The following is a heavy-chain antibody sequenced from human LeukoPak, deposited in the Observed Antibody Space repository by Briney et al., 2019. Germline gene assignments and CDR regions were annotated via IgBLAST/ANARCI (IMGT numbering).Heavy chain of an antibody. Sequence: ASVKVSCKTSGYSSTSYYIHWVRQAPGQGLEWMGIINPSGGSTTYAQKFQGRLTMASDTSTSTVYMELSRLRSEDTAMYYCARSSAYYNEADIWGQGTVVTVSS. CDR1: GYSSTSYY. CDR3: ARSSAYYNEADI. D-gene: IGHD1-26*01. V-gene: IGHV1-46*01. J-gene: IGHJ3*02. CDR2: INPSGGST.